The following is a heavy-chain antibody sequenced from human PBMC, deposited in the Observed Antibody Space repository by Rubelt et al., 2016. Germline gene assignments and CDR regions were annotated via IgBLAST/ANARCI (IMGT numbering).Heavy chain of an antibody. V-gene: IGHV3-53*01. Sequence: QAPGKGLECVSIIYSGGTTYYADSVKGRFTISRDNSKNTLYLQLNSLRAEDTAVYYCAKDYGDYPKDAFDSWGQGTMVTVSS. J-gene: IGHJ3*02. CDR2: IYSGGTT. D-gene: IGHD4-17*01. CDR3: AKDYGDYPKDAFDS.